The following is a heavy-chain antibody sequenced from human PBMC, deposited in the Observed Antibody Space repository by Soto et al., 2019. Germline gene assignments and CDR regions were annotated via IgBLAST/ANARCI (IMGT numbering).Heavy chain of an antibody. CDR2: IWYDGSNK. Sequence: GGSLRLSCAASGLTFSSYGMHWVRQAPGKGLEWVAVIWYDGSNKYYADSVKGRFTISRDNSKNTLYLQMNSLRAEDTAVYYCARGTYYYDSSGYYPRWGQGTLVTVSS. CDR1: GLTFSSYG. D-gene: IGHD3-22*01. CDR3: ARGTYYYDSSGYYPR. J-gene: IGHJ4*02. V-gene: IGHV3-33*01.